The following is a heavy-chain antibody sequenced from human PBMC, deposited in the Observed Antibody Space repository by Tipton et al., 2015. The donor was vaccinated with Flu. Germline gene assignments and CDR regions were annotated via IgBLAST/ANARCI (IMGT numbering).Heavy chain of an antibody. CDR1: GGSFSGYY. D-gene: IGHD2-15*01. J-gene: IGHJ4*02. V-gene: IGHV4-34*01. CDR2: INHSGST. CDR3: ARASPRRVTAIVVTMLPEGYFDY. Sequence: TLSLTCSVSGGSFSGYYWTWIRQPPGKGLEWIGEINHSGSTHYSSSLKSRVTMSVDSSQNQFSLHLSSVTAADTAVYYCARASPRRVTAIVVTMLPEGYFDYWGQGSRVIVSS.